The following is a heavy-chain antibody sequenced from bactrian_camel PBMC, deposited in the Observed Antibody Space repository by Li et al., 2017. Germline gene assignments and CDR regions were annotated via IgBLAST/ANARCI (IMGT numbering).Heavy chain of an antibody. V-gene: IGHV3S1*01. CDR2: INSGGGST. J-gene: IGHJ4*01. CDR3: DTEADGGIWYIY. D-gene: IGHD6*01. CDR1: GFTYRSSG. Sequence: HVQLVESGGGLVQPGGSLRLSCEASGFTYRSSGMYWVRLSPGKGLERVSAINSGGGSTLYADHVKGRFTISRDNAKNTLYLQMNSLKPEDTAVYYCDTEADGGIWYIYWGQGTQVTVS.